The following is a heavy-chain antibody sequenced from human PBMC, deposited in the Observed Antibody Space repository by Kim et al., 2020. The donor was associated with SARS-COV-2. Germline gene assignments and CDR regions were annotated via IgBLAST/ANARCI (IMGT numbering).Heavy chain of an antibody. CDR2: ISASYHSP. J-gene: IGHJ3*02. D-gene: IGHD2-2*01. CDR3: SNTLQNRDGAPTNCFDI. CDR1: GFTFSTYT. V-gene: IGHV3-23*01. Sequence: GGSLRLSCAASGFTFSTYTMSWVRQAPGKGLEWVSSISASYHSPYYADCVKGRFTVSRDNSKNMLYLQMNGLRAEDTAVYYCSNTLQNRDGAPTNCFDI.